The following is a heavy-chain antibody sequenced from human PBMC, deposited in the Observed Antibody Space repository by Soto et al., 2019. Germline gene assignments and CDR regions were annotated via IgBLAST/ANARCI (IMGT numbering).Heavy chain of an antibody. CDR3: VKDPHGDNFYYFDY. V-gene: IGHV3-64D*08. Sequence: GGSLRLSCSASGFTFSSYAMHWVRQAPGRGLEYVSAISGNGGSTYYADSVKGRFSISRDNSKNTLYLQMSSLRAEDTAVYYCVKDPHGDNFYYFDYWGQGTLVTVSS. J-gene: IGHJ4*02. D-gene: IGHD4-17*01. CDR1: GFTFSSYA. CDR2: ISGNGGST.